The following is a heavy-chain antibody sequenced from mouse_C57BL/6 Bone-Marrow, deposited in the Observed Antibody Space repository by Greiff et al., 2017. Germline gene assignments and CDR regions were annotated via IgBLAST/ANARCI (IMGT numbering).Heavy chain of an antibody. CDR3: ARKGGGTRALFDY. CDR1: GYAFTNYL. V-gene: IGHV1-54*01. Sequence: QVQLQQSGAELVRPGTSVKVSCKASGYAFTNYLIEWVKQRPGQGLEWIGVINPGSGGTNYNEKFKGKATLTADKSSSTAYMQLSSLTSEDSAVYFCARKGGGTRALFDYWGQGTTLTVSS. D-gene: IGHD3-3*01. CDR2: INPGSGGT. J-gene: IGHJ2*01.